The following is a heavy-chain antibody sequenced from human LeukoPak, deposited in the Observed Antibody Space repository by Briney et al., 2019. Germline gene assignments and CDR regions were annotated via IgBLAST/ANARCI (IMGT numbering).Heavy chain of an antibody. CDR1: GGSTNSYY. D-gene: IGHD3-3*01. CDR2: IDYSGST. CDR3: ARLGETYYDFWSGYPSKGYYYYMDV. J-gene: IGHJ6*03. V-gene: IGHV4-59*01. Sequence: SETLSLTCTVSGGSTNSYYWSWIRQPPGKGLEWIGYIDYSGSTNYNPSHKSRVTISVDTSKNQFSLKLSSVTAADTAVYYCARLGETYYDFWSGYPSKGYYYYMDVWGKGTTVTVSS.